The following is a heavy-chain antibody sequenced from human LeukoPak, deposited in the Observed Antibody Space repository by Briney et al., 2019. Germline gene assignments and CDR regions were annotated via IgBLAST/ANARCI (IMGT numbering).Heavy chain of an antibody. J-gene: IGHJ4*02. Sequence: ASVKVSCKASGYTFTSYGISWVRQAPGQGLEWMGWIGAYNGNTNYAQKLQGRVTMTTDTSTSTAYMELRSLRSDDTAVYYCARDLKYYVPGSYFDSGGRGTLVTVS. CDR1: GYTFTSYG. V-gene: IGHV1-18*04. CDR2: IGAYNGNT. D-gene: IGHD3-10*01. CDR3: ARDLKYYVPGSYFDS.